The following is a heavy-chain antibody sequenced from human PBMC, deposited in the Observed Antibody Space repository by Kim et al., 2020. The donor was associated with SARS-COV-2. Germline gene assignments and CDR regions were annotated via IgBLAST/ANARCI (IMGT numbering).Heavy chain of an antibody. CDR2: IYYSGST. J-gene: IGHJ5*02. CDR3: ARHPGITIFGVVIIPAWFDP. CDR1: GGSIRSYY. Sequence: SETLSLTCTVSGGSIRSYYWSWIRQPPGKGLEWIGYIYYSGSTKYNPSLKSRVTISVDTSKNQFSLKLSSVTAADTAVYYCARHPGITIFGVVIIPAWFDPWGQGTLVTVSS. V-gene: IGHV4-59*08. D-gene: IGHD3-3*01.